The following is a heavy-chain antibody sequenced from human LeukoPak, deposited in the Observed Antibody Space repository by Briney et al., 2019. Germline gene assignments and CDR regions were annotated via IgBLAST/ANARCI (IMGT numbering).Heavy chain of an antibody. V-gene: IGHV1-2*02. J-gene: IGHJ5*02. CDR2: INPNSGGT. D-gene: IGHD6-19*01. CDR3: ARYHSGWHGDP. Sequence: ASVKVSCKSSGCTFTDYYMHWVRQAPGQGLEWMGWINPNSGGTNYAQNFQGRVTMTRDTSITTAYMELSRLRSDDTAAYYCARYHSGWHGDPWGQGTLVTVSS. CDR1: GCTFTDYY.